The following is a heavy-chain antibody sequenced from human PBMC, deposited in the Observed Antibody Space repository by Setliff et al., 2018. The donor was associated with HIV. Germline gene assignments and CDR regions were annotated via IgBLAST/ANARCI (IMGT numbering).Heavy chain of an antibody. Sequence: SETLSLTCSVSGDSTSNSYRSWIRQPAGKGLEWIGRLHASGNTNYNPSLKSRVTMSIDTSKNQLSLRLTSVTAADTAVYYCARDVLKSNYLGYYYYLDVWGKGTTVTVS. D-gene: IGHD3-9*01. CDR3: ARDVLKSNYLGYYYYLDV. J-gene: IGHJ6*03. CDR2: LHASGNT. V-gene: IGHV4-4*07. CDR1: GDSTSNSY.